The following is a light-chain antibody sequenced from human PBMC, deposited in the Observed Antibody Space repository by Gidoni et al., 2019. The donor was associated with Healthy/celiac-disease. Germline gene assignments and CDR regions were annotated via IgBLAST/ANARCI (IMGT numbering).Light chain of an antibody. J-gene: IGLJ2*01. CDR2: QDS. CDR3: QAWDSSTAEV. CDR1: KLGDKY. V-gene: IGLV3-1*01. Sequence: SYELTQPPSVSVSPGQTASITCSGDKLGDKYACWYQQKPGQSHVLVIYQDSKRPSGIPERFSGSNSGNTATLTISGTQARDEADYYRQAWDSSTAEVFGGGTKLTVL.